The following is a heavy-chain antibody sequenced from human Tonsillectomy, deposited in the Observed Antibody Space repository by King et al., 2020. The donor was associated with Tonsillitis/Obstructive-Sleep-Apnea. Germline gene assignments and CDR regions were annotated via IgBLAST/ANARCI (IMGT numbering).Heavy chain of an antibody. J-gene: IGHJ4*02. Sequence: VQLVESGGGVVQPGRSLRLSCAASGFTFSSYGMHWVRQAPGKGLEWVAVIWYDGSNKYYADSVKGRFTISRDNSKNTLYLQMNSLRAEDTAVYYCARDGLRFLEWLSPPFDYGGQGTLVTVSS. CDR2: IWYDGSNK. D-gene: IGHD3-3*01. V-gene: IGHV3-33*01. CDR3: ARDGLRFLEWLSPPFDY. CDR1: GFTFSSYG.